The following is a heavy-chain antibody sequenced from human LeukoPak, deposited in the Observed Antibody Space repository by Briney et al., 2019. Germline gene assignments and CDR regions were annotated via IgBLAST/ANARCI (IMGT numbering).Heavy chain of an antibody. CDR3: ARAAVAGNCYFDY. Sequence: PAGSLRLSCAGYGFTFSSYSMNWVRQGPGQGLEWVSSISSSSSYIYYAHSVKGRFTISRDNAKNSLYLQMNSLRAEDTAVYYCARAAVAGNCYFDYWGQGTLVTVSS. CDR1: GFTFSSYS. CDR2: ISSSSSYI. V-gene: IGHV3-21*01. D-gene: IGHD6-19*01. J-gene: IGHJ4*02.